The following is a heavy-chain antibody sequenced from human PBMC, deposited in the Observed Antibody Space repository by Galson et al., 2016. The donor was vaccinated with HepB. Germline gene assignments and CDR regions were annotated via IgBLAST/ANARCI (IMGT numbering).Heavy chain of an antibody. V-gene: IGHV3-48*03. CDR2: IDSGSTTI. Sequence: SLRLSCATSGFTFSGYNMNWVRQAPGRRLEWVSYIDSGSTTIFYADSVKGRFTISRDNAKNSLYLQMNSLRAEDTALYYCVRESPGVSSYGSVDYWGQGTLDTVSS. J-gene: IGHJ4*02. CDR3: VRESPGVSSYGSVDY. CDR1: GFTFSGYN. D-gene: IGHD5-18*01.